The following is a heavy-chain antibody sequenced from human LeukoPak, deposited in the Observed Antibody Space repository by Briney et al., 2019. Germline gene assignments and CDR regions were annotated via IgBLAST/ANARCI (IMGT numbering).Heavy chain of an antibody. V-gene: IGHV4-34*01. D-gene: IGHD6-25*01. CDR3: ARGQLRLSN. CDR1: GGSFSGYY. J-gene: IGHJ4*02. CDR2: INHSGST. Sequence: SETLSLTCAVYGGSFSGYYWSWIRQPPGKGLEWIGEINHSGSTDYNPSLKSRVTISVDTSKNQFSLKLNSVTAADTAVYYCARGQLRLSNWGQGSLVIVSS.